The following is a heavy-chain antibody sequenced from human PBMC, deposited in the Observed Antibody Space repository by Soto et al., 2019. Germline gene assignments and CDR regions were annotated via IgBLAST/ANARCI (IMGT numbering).Heavy chain of an antibody. CDR1: GGSVSSGSYY. J-gene: IGHJ6*02. CDR2: IYYSGST. D-gene: IGHD4-17*01. V-gene: IGHV4-61*01. Sequence: QVQLQESGPGLVKPSETLSLTCTVSGGSVSSGSYYWSWIRQPPGKGLEWIGYIYYSGSTNYNPSLKSRVPISVDTSKNQFSLKLSSVTAADTAVYYCARADYPSYYYGMDVWGQGTTVTVSS. CDR3: ARADYPSYYYGMDV.